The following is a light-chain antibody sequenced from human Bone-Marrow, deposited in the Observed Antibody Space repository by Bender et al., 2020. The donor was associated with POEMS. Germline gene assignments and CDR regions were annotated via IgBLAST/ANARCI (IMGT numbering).Light chain of an antibody. J-gene: IGLJ2*01. Sequence: QSVLTQPPSVSGAPGGTVTLTCASSTGAVTSGHYPNWFQQKPGQPPRALIHSTSSKHSWTPARFSGSLLGDKAALTLSGVQPEDEAEYYCLLYYGGAHVFGGGTKLTVL. CDR3: LLYYGGAHV. CDR2: STS. CDR1: TGAVTSGHY. V-gene: IGLV7-43*01.